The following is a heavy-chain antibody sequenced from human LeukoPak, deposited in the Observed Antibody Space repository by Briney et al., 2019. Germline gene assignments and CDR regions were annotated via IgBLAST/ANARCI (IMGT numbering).Heavy chain of an antibody. J-gene: IGHJ5*02. CDR1: GGSISSSSYY. D-gene: IGHD3-10*01. CDR3: ARDSRLGFFMVRGVSNWFDP. CDR2: INHSGST. Sequence: SETLSLTCTVSGGSISSSSYYWGWIRQPPGKGLEWIGEINHSGSTNYNPSLKSRVTISVDTSKNQFSLKLSSVTAADTAVYYCARDSRLGFFMVRGVSNWFDPWGQGTLVTVSS. V-gene: IGHV4-39*07.